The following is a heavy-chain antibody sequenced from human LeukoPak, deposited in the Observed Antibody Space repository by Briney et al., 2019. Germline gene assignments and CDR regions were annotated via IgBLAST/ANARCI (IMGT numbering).Heavy chain of an antibody. D-gene: IGHD1-26*01. V-gene: IGHV1-18*01. J-gene: IGHJ4*02. CDR1: GYTFTSHG. CDR3: ARDFARGGSDLDY. Sequence: ASVKVSCKASGYTFTSHGIGWVRQAPGQGLEWMGWISAYNGITDYAQKFQGRVTMTRDTSTSTVYMELSSLRSEDTAVYYCARDFARGGSDLDYWGQGTLVTVSS. CDR2: ISAYNGIT.